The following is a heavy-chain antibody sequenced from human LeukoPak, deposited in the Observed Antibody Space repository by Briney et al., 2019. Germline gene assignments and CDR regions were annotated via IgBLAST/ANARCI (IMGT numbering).Heavy chain of an antibody. J-gene: IGHJ4*02. D-gene: IGHD1-1*01. CDR2: MNPNSGNT. CDR3: ARVRGSISH. V-gene: IGHV1-8*01. Sequence: GASVKVSCKASGYTFSTCDINWVRQATGQGLEWMGWMNPNSGNTGFAHKFQGRVTMTRDTSISTAYMELSSLRSEDTAVYYCARVRGSISHWGQGTLVTVSS. CDR1: GYTFSTCD.